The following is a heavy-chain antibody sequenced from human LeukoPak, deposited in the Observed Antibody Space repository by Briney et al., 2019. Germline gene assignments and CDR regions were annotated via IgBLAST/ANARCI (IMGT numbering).Heavy chain of an antibody. V-gene: IGHV4-34*01. CDR3: AREEGYCSGGRCSDWFDP. CDR1: GGSFSGYY. D-gene: IGHD2-15*01. J-gene: IGHJ5*02. CDR2: INHSGST. Sequence: SETLSLTCAVYGGSFSGYYWSWIRQPPGKGLEWIGEINHSGSTNYNPSLKSRVTISVDTSKNQFSLKLSSVTAADTAVYYCAREEGYCSGGRCSDWFDPWGQGTLVTVSS.